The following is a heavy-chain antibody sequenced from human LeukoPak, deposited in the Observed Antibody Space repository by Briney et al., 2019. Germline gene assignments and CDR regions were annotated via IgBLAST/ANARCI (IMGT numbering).Heavy chain of an antibody. CDR1: GYTFTTYD. J-gene: IGHJ4*02. V-gene: IGHV1-8*01. CDR3: ARGVTAGVDF. Sequence: ASVKLSCKASGYTFTTYDINWVRQATGQGLEWMGWMSPNSGNTGYAQKFQGRATMTRDTSINTAYMELSSLTSEDTAVYFCARGVTAGVDFWGQGTLVTDSS. D-gene: IGHD6-25*01. CDR2: MSPNSGNT.